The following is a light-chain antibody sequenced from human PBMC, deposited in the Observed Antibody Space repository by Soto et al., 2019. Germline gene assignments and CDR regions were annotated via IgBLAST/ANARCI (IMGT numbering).Light chain of an antibody. CDR3: SSYTNSNTVL. CDR2: DVT. Sequence: QSALAQPASVSGSPGQSITISCTGTSSDVGGYNSVSWYQQHPGKAPKLMIYDVTTRPSGVSNRFSGSKSGNTASLTISGLQAEDEADYYCSSYTNSNTVLFGGGTKLTV. J-gene: IGLJ2*01. CDR1: SSDVGGYNS. V-gene: IGLV2-14*01.